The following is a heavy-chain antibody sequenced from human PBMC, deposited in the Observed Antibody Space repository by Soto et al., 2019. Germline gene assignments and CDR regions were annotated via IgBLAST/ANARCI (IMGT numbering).Heavy chain of an antibody. V-gene: IGHV4-39*01. Sequence: SETLSLTCTVSGGSISSSSYYWGWIRQPPGKGLEWIGNIYYSGSTYNNPSLKSRVTISVDTSKNQFSLKLSSVTAADTAVYYCARLDGNKYYHYYYMDVWGKGTTVTVSS. J-gene: IGHJ6*03. CDR3: ARLDGNKYYHYYYMDV. CDR1: GGSISSSSYY. CDR2: IYYSGST. D-gene: IGHD1-1*01.